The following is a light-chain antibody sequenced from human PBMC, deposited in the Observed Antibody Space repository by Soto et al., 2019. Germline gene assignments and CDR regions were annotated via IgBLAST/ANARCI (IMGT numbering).Light chain of an antibody. CDR1: QSVSSRD. V-gene: IGKV3-20*01. J-gene: IGKJ3*01. Sequence: EIVLPQSPGTLSVSPGARATLSCRASQSVSSRDLAWYQQKPGQAPRRLIYATSSSATGIPARFRGSVSGTDFTITISRLEPEDFAVYYCQQYGSSIFTFGPGTKVDIK. CDR2: ATS. CDR3: QQYGSSIFT.